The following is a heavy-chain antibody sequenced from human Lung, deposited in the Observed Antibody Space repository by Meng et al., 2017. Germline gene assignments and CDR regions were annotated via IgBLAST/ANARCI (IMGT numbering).Heavy chain of an antibody. CDR2: INHSGST. D-gene: IGHD4-11*01. V-gene: IGHV4-34*01. Sequence: QAQLQLWGLGLLKPSETLSLTCVVSGGSFSDYYWSWIRQPPGKGLEWIGEINHSGSTNYNPSLESRATISVDTSQNNLSLKLSSVTAADSAVYYCARGPTTMAHDFDYWGQGTLVTVSS. J-gene: IGHJ4*02. CDR1: GGSFSDYY. CDR3: ARGPTTMAHDFDY.